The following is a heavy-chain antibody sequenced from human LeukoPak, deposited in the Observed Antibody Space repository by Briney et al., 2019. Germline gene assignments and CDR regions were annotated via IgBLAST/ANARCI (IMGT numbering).Heavy chain of an antibody. CDR3: AREDPKWCIAARPCPHDAFDI. J-gene: IGHJ3*02. CDR2: ISGSGGST. V-gene: IGHV3-23*01. Sequence: GGSLRLSCAASGFTFSSYAMSWVRQAPGKGLEWVSAISGSGGSTYYADSVKGRFTISRDNSKNTLNLQMNSLRAEDTAVYYCAREDPKWCIAARPCPHDAFDIWGQGTMVTVSS. CDR1: GFTFSSYA. D-gene: IGHD6-6*01.